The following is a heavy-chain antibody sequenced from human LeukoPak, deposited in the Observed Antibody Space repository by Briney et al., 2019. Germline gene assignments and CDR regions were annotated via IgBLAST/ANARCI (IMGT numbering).Heavy chain of an antibody. V-gene: IGHV5-51*01. J-gene: IGHJ4*02. D-gene: IGHD3-10*01. Sequence: GESLKISCKGSGYSFTNYWTGWVRQMPGQGLEWMGIIYSGDSDTRYSPSFQGQVTISADKSISTAYLQWSSLKASDTAMYYCTRHWVPAPPGDYGGREPLVTVPS. CDR3: TRHWVPAPPGDY. CDR1: GYSFTNYW. CDR2: IYSGDSDT.